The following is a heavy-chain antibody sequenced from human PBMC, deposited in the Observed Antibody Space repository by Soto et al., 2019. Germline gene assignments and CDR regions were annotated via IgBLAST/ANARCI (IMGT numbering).Heavy chain of an antibody. CDR3: AKAGGDY. V-gene: IGHV3-23*01. Sequence: VQVLESGGGLVQPGGSLTLSCAASGFIASNYAMSWVRQAPGKGLQWVSGFSGSGGATFYADSVEGRFTLSRDSSNNVIYLHMNRLRVEDTAVYYCAKAGGDYWGQGTLVTVSS. J-gene: IGHJ4*02. CDR1: GFIASNYA. D-gene: IGHD3-10*01. CDR2: FSGSGGAT.